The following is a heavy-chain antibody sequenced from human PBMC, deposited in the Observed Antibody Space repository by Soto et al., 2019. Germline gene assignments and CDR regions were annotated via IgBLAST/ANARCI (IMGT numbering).Heavy chain of an antibody. V-gene: IGHV3-21*01. D-gene: IGHD2-2*02. CDR3: AREYCSSTSCYKEVSSHAAFDI. Sequence: GGSLRLSCAASGFTFSSYSMNWVRRAPGKGLEWVSSISNSGAYKYSVDSVKGRLTISRDNAKNSLYLQMNSLRAEDTAVYYCAREYCSSTSCYKEVSSHAAFDIWGQGTMVTVSS. J-gene: IGHJ3*02. CDR2: ISNSGAYK. CDR1: GFTFSSYS.